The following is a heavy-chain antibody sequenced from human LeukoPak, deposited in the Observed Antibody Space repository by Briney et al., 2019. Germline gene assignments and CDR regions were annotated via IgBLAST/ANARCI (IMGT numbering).Heavy chain of an antibody. CDR2: ISYDGSNK. Sequence: GGSLRLSCAASGFTFSSYGMHWVRQAPGKGLEWVAVISYDGSNKYYADSVKGRFTISRDNSKNTLYLQMNSLRAEDTAVYYCAKDRVHGMTRAQYWAQGTLVTVSS. J-gene: IGHJ4*02. CDR1: GFTFSSYG. CDR3: AKDRVHGMTRAQY. D-gene: IGHD5-24*01. V-gene: IGHV3-30*18.